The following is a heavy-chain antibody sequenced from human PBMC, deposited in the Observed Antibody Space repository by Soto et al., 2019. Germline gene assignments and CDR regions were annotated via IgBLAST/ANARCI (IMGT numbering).Heavy chain of an antibody. Sequence: GESLNISCKGSGYIFANDWLAWVRQLPGKRLEWMGIIFPGDSDTKYSPSFHGQVTISADKSINTDYLQWSSLKASDTAVYYCARRVAAHPYFDFWGQGALVTVSS. CDR2: IFPGDSDT. J-gene: IGHJ4*02. CDR1: GYIFANDW. D-gene: IGHD6-6*01. CDR3: ARRVAAHPYFDF. V-gene: IGHV5-51*01.